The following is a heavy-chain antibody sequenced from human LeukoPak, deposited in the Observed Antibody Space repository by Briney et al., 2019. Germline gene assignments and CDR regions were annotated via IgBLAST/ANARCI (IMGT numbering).Heavy chain of an antibody. V-gene: IGHV1-24*01. J-gene: IGHJ4*02. CDR2: FDPEDGET. CDR3: ATDRKHPTDYYDSSGYIPYFDY. CDR1: GYTLTELS. Sequence: GASVKVSCKVSGYTLTELSMHWVRQAPGKGLEWMGGFDPEDGETIYAQKFQGRVTMTEDTSTDTAYMELSSLRSEDTAVYYCATDRKHPTDYYDSSGYIPYFDYWGQGTLVTVSS. D-gene: IGHD3-22*01.